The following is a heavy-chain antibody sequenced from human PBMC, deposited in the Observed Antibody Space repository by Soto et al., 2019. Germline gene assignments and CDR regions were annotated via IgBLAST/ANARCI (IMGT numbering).Heavy chain of an antibody. J-gene: IGHJ5*02. CDR1: GGTFSSYA. V-gene: IGHV1-69*01. Sequence: QVQLVQSGAEVKKPGSSVKVSCKASGGTFSSYAISWVRQAPGQGLEWMGGIIPIFGTANYAQKFQGRVMITADESTSTAYMELSSLRSEDTAVYYCARGPPYCSGGSCYPWWFDPWGQGTLVTVSS. CDR3: ARGPPYCSGGSCYPWWFDP. D-gene: IGHD2-15*01. CDR2: IIPIFGTA.